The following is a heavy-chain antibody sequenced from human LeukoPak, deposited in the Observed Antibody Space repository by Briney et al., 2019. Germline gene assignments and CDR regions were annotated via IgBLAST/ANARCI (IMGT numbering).Heavy chain of an antibody. V-gene: IGHV3-13*01. D-gene: IGHD5-24*01. CDR3: ARSRDDAFDI. J-gene: IGHJ3*02. CDR1: GFTFSTYD. CDR2: IDTDGDT. Sequence: GGSLRLSCAASGFTFSTYDMHWVRQITGRGLEWVSAIDTDGDTYHAGSVKGRFTISRENAKNSFYLHMSSLRAGDTAVYYCARSRDDAFDIWGQGTMVTVSS.